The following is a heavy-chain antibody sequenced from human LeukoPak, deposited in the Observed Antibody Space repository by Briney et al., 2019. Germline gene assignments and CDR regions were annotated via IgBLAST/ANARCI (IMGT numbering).Heavy chain of an antibody. CDR2: INPSGGST. CDR3: ARRKYDSSGYHWFDP. V-gene: IGHV1-46*01. J-gene: IGHJ5*02. Sequence: ASVKVSCKASGYTFSSYYMHWVRQAPGQGLEWMGIINPSGGSTSYAQKFQGRVIMTRDTSTSTVYMELSSLRSEDTAVYYCARRKYDSSGYHWFDPWGQGTLVTVSS. D-gene: IGHD3-22*01. CDR1: GYTFSSYY.